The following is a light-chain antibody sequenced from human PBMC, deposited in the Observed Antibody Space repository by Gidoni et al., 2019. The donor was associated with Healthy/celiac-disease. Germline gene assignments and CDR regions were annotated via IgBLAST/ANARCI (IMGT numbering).Light chain of an antibody. CDR3: AAWDDSLNGWV. V-gene: IGLV1-44*01. Sequence: QSVLTQPPSASGPPGQRVTISCSGSSSNIGSNTVNWYQQLPGTAPKLLIYSNNQRPSGVPDRFSGSKSGTSASLAISGLQSEDEADYYCAAWDDSLNGWVFGGGTKLXVL. CDR1: SSNIGSNT. CDR2: SNN. J-gene: IGLJ3*02.